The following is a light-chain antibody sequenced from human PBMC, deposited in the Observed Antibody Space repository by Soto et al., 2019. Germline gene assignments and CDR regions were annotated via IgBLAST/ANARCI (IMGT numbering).Light chain of an antibody. V-gene: IGKV1-9*01. CDR2: GAT. CDR1: QSISSY. Sequence: DIQMTQSPSSLSASIGDRVTITCRASQSISSYLNWYQQKPGKAPMLLIYGATNLQSGVPSRFSGSGSGTEFTLTISSLQPEDFATYYCQQLNSYPRTFGQGTKMDIK. CDR3: QQLNSYPRT. J-gene: IGKJ1*01.